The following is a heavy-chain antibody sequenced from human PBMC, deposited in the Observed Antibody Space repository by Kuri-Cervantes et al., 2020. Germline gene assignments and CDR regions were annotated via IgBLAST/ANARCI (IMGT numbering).Heavy chain of an antibody. V-gene: IGHV4-34*01. Sequence: SETLSLTCAVYGGSISGYYWTWIRQPPGKGLEWIGDIYHRGSTNYNPSLKSRVTISVDTSKNQFSLKLSSVTAADTAVYYCARGGSSPKNDAFDIWGQGTMVTVSS. CDR1: GGSISGYY. CDR3: ARGGSSPKNDAFDI. CDR2: IYHRGST. D-gene: IGHD6-13*01. J-gene: IGHJ3*02.